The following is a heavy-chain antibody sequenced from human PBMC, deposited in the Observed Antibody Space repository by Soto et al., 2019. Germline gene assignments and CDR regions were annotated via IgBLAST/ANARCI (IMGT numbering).Heavy chain of an antibody. J-gene: IGHJ6*02. CDR1: GGSISSYY. Sequence: SETLSLTCTVSGGSISSYYWSWIRQPPGKGLEWIRYIYYSGSTNYNPSLKSRVTISVDTSKNQFSLKLSSVTAADTAVYYCAIERDPYYYYGMDVWGQGTTVTVSS. V-gene: IGHV4-59*01. CDR3: AIERDPYYYYGMDV. CDR2: IYYSGST.